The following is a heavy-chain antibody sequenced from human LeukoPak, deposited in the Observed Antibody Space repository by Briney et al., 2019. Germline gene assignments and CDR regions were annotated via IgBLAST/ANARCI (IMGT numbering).Heavy chain of an antibody. CDR2: IWYDGSNK. V-gene: IGHV3-33*01. J-gene: IGHJ4*02. CDR1: GFTFSSYG. Sequence: GRSLRLSCAASGFTFSSYGMHWVRQAPGKGLEWVAVIWYDGSNKYYADSVKGRFTISRDNSKNTPYLQMNSLRAEDTAVYYCARGDTYSSGWYPFDYWGQGTLVTVSS. CDR3: ARGDTYSSGWYPFDY. D-gene: IGHD6-19*01.